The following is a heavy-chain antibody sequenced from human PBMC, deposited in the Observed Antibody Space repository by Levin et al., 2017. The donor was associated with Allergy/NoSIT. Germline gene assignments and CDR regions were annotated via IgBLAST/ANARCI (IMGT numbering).Heavy chain of an antibody. CDR3: AAPSLRGGAFNI. D-gene: IGHD3-10*01. CDR2: IFHSGST. CDR1: GGSITSGHW. J-gene: IGHJ3*02. V-gene: IGHV4-4*02. Sequence: GSLRLSCAISGGSITSGHWWSWVRQPPGRELEWIGEIFHSGSTNYNPSLKSRLTISLDKSKNQFSLRLTSVTAADTAVYYCAAPSLRGGAFNIWGQGTAVAVSS.